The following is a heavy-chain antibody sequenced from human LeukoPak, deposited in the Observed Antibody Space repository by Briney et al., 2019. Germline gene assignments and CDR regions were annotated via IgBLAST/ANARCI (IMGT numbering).Heavy chain of an antibody. J-gene: IGHJ4*02. D-gene: IGHD3-9*01. CDR1: GGSISSSNYY. CDR2: IYYSVIT. Sequence: SETLSLTCTVSGGSISSSNYYWVWIRQPPGKGLEWVGSIYYSVITYYNPSLKSRVTISVDTSKNQFSLKLSSVTAADTAVYYCALRYFDRDYWGQGTLVTVSS. V-gene: IGHV4-39*01. CDR3: ALRYFDRDY.